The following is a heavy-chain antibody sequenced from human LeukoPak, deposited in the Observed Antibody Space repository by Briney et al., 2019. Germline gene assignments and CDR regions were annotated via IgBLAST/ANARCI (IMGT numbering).Heavy chain of an antibody. V-gene: IGHV1-69*04. CDR2: IIPILGIA. J-gene: IGHJ3*02. D-gene: IGHD6-13*01. CDR3: ARDSALGAYSSSWYAFDI. Sequence: ASVKVSCKASGGTFSSYTISWVRQAPGRGLEWMGRIIPILGIANYAQKFQGRVTITADKSTSTAYMELSSLRSEDTAVYYCARDSALGAYSSSWYAFDIWGQGTMVTVSS. CDR1: GGTFSSYT.